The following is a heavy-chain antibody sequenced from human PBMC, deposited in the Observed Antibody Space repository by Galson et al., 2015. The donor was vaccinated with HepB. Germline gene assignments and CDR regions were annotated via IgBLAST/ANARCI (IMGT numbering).Heavy chain of an antibody. V-gene: IGHV3-33*01. CDR3: ARYDYGDYATDY. J-gene: IGHJ4*02. CDR1: GFNFSSYG. Sequence: SLRHYCAASGFNFSSYGMHWVRQAPGKGLEWVAVIWYDGSNKYYADSVKGRFTISRDNSKNTLYLQMNSLRAEDTAVYYCARYDYGDYATDYWGQGTLVTVSS. D-gene: IGHD4-17*01. CDR2: IWYDGSNK.